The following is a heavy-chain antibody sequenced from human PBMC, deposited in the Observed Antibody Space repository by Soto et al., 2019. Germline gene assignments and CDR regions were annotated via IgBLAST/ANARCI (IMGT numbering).Heavy chain of an antibody. CDR3: ARTPYCGGDCYPDFDY. V-gene: IGHV4-59*01. CDR2: IYYSGRT. Sequence: TSETLSLTCTVSGGSISSYYWSWIRQPPGKGLEWIGYIYYSGRTNYNPSLKSRVTISVDTSKNQFSLKLSSVTAADTAVYYCARTPYCGGDCYPDFDYWGQGTLVTVSS. D-gene: IGHD2-21*02. J-gene: IGHJ4*02. CDR1: GGSISSYY.